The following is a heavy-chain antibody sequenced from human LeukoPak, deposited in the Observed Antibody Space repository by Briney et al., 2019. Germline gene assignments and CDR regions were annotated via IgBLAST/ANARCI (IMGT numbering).Heavy chain of an antibody. D-gene: IGHD3-22*01. J-gene: IGHJ5*02. CDR2: INSDGSST. V-gene: IGHV3-74*01. Sequence: GGSLRLSCAASGFTFSSYWMHWVRQAPGKGLVWVSRINSDGSSTSYADSVKGRFTISRDNAKNTLYLQTNSLRAEDTAVYYCAPVGYDSSGYRPFDPWGQGTLVTVSS. CDR3: APVGYDSSGYRPFDP. CDR1: GFTFSSYW.